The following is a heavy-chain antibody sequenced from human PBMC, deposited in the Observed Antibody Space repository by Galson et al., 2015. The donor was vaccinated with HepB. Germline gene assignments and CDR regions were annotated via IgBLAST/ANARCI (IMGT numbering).Heavy chain of an antibody. V-gene: IGHV1-69*06. CDR3: ARSIAAAGDFDY. CDR2: IIPIFGTA. Sequence: SVKVSCKASGGTFSSYAISWVRQAPGQGLEWMGGIIPIFGTANYAQKFQGRVTITADKSTSTAYMELSSLRSEGTAVYYCARSIAAAGDFDYWGQGTLVTVSS. J-gene: IGHJ4*02. D-gene: IGHD6-13*01. CDR1: GGTFSSYA.